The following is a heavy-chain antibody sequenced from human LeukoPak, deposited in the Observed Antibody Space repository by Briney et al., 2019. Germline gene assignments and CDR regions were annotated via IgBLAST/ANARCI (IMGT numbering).Heavy chain of an antibody. Sequence: PGGSLRLSCAASGFTFSSYSMNWVRQAPGKGLEWVSYIGSSSSTIYYADSVKGRFTISRDNAKNSLYLQMNSLRAEDTAVYYCARDRLSAAGRKGQYWYFDLWGRGTLVTVSS. CDR1: GFTFSSYS. J-gene: IGHJ2*01. V-gene: IGHV3-48*01. D-gene: IGHD6-13*01. CDR2: IGSSSSTI. CDR3: ARDRLSAAGRKGQYWYFDL.